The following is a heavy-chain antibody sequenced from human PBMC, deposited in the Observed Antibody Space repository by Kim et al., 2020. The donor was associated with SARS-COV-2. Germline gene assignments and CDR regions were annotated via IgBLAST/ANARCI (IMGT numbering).Heavy chain of an antibody. D-gene: IGHD3-16*02. CDR3: ASRVRDVAFGGVIVPFDY. CDR1: GGTFSSYA. CDR2: IIPIFGTA. V-gene: IGHV1-69*05. J-gene: IGHJ4*02. Sequence: SVKVSCKASGGTFSSYAISWVRQAPGQGLEWMGGIIPIFGTANYAQKFQGRVTITTDESTSTAYMELSRLRSEDTAVYYCASRVRDVAFGGVIVPFDYWGQGTLVTVSS.